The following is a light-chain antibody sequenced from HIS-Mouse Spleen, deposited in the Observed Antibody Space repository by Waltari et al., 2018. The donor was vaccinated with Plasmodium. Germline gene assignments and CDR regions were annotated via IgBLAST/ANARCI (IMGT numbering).Light chain of an antibody. V-gene: IGKV3-20*01. CDR1: QSVSSSY. Sequence: EIVLTQSPGTLSLSPGERATLSCRASQSVSSSYLAWSQQKPGQAPSLLILGASSRATGIPDRFSGSGSGTDFTLTISRLEPEDFAVYYCQQYGSSPITFGQGTRLEIK. CDR3: QQYGSSPIT. CDR2: GAS. J-gene: IGKJ5*01.